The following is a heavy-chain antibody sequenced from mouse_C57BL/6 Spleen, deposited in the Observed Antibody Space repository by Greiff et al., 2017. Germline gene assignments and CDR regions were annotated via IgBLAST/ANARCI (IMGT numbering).Heavy chain of an antibody. D-gene: IGHD1-1*02. CDR3: AGGGPSGIWFAG. CDR2: IDPANGNT. Sequence: VQLQQSVAELVRPGASVKLSCTASGFTFNNSYMHWVKQRPEQGLEWIGRIDPANGNTNYVPKFKGKATITADTSSNTAYLQLNSLTSEDTAIYYCAGGGPSGIWFAGWGTGTLVTVSA. CDR1: GFTFNNSY. J-gene: IGHJ3*01. V-gene: IGHV14-3*01.